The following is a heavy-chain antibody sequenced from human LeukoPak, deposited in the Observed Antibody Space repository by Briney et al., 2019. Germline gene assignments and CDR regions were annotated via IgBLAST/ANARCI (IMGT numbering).Heavy chain of an antibody. Sequence: SETLSLTCAVSGYPINNAYYWVWIRQPPGKGLEWIGSLYHPDSTYYNPSLKSRVTMSVDTSRNQFSLKLSFVTAADTAVYYCARHYGSYFYYYLDLWGTGTTVTVSS. V-gene: IGHV4-38-2*01. D-gene: IGHD4-17*01. CDR1: GYPINNAYY. CDR3: ARHYGSYFYYYLDL. CDR2: LYHPDST. J-gene: IGHJ6*03.